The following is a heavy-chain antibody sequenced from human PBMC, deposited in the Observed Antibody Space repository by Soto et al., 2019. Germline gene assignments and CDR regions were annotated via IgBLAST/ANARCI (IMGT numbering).Heavy chain of an antibody. CDR1: GFTFSSYS. Sequence: GGSLRLSCAASGFTFSSYSMNWVRQAPGKGLEWVSSISSSSSYIYYADSVKGRFTISRDNAKNSLYLQMNSLRAEDTAVYYCARGTHLEWENDYPPCPDYWGQGTLVTVSS. CDR2: ISSSSSYI. J-gene: IGHJ4*02. D-gene: IGHD3-3*01. CDR3: ARGTHLEWENDYPPCPDY. V-gene: IGHV3-21*01.